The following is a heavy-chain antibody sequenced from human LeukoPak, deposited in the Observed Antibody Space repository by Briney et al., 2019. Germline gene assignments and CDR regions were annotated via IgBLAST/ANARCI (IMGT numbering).Heavy chain of an antibody. V-gene: IGHV4-4*02. J-gene: IGHJ4*02. CDR3: ARVRVRGTTVIHFDY. CDR2: IYHSGST. CDR1: GGSISSSNW. Sequence: PSGTLSLTCAVSGGSISSSNWWSWVRQPPGKGLEWIGEIYHSGSTNYNPSLKSRVTISVDKSKNQFSLKLSSVTAADTAVYYCARVRVRGTTVIHFDYWGQGTLVTVSS. D-gene: IGHD4-17*01.